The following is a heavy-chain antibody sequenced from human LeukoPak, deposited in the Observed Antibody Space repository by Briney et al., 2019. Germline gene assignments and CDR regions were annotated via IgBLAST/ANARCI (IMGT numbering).Heavy chain of an antibody. V-gene: IGHV3-23*01. D-gene: IGHD3-10*01. CDR2: ISGSGDST. CDR1: GFTFSSYA. J-gene: IGHJ4*02. CDR3: AKTTMFDS. Sequence: GGSLRLSCAASGFTFSSYAMSWVRQAPGMGLEWVSAISGSGDSTYYADSVKGRFTISRDNSKSTLYLQMDSLRAEDTAVYYCAKTTMFDSWGQGTLVTVSS.